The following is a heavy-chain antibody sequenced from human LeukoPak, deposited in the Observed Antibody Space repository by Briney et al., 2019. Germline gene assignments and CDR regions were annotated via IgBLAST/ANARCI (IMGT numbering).Heavy chain of an antibody. J-gene: IGHJ5*02. Sequence: SETLSLTCNVSGGSISSSSYSWGWIRQPPGKGLEWIGSIYYSGSTHYNPSLTSRVTISVDTSKNQLSLRLSSVTAADTAVYYCARHRFSSGWFALLNYFDPWGQGTLVTVSS. CDR2: IYYSGST. CDR3: ARHRFSSGWFALLNYFDP. V-gene: IGHV4-39*01. CDR1: GGSISSSSYS. D-gene: IGHD6-19*01.